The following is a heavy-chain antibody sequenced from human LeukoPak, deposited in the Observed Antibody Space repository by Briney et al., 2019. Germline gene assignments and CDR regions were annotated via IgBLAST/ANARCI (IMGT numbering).Heavy chain of an antibody. Sequence: SGGSLRLSCAASEFTFSHYSMNWVRQAPGKGLEWVANIKQDGSEKYYVDSVKGRFTISRDNAKNSLYLQMNSLRAEDTAVYYCARDLPELPFDYWGQGTLVTVSS. CDR1: EFTFSHYS. D-gene: IGHD1-7*01. CDR2: IKQDGSEK. V-gene: IGHV3-7*01. J-gene: IGHJ4*02. CDR3: ARDLPELPFDY.